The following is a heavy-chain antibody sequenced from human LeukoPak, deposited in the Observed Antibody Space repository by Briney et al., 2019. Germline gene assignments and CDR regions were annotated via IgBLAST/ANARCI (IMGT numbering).Heavy chain of an antibody. CDR1: GGTFSSYA. CDR2: IIPIFGTA. Sequence: GASVTVSCKASGGTFSSYAISWVRQAPGQGLEWMGGIIPIFGTANYAQKFQGRVTITADKSTSTAYMELSSLRSEDTAVYYCARLRGYCSSTSCYFYYGMDVWGKGTTVTVSS. D-gene: IGHD2-2*01. CDR3: ARLRGYCSSTSCYFYYGMDV. J-gene: IGHJ6*04. V-gene: IGHV1-69*06.